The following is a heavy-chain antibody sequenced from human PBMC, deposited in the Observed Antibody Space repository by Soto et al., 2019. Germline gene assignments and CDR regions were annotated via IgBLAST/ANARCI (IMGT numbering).Heavy chain of an antibody. V-gene: IGHV3-48*03. J-gene: IGHJ4*02. CDR3: ARSSGWFGYYFDS. CDR1: GFTFSSYE. D-gene: IGHD6-19*01. CDR2: ISSTGSTI. Sequence: TGGSLRLSCAASGFTFSSYEMNWVRQAPGKGLEWVSYISSTGSTIYYADSVKGRFTISRDNAKNSLFLQMNSLRAEDSAVYYCARSSGWFGYYFDSWGQGTLVTVSS.